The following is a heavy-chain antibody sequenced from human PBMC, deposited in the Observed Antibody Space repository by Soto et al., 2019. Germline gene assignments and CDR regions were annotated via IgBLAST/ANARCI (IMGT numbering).Heavy chain of an antibody. J-gene: IGHJ5*02. V-gene: IGHV3-23*01. CDR2: ISGSGGST. CDR3: AKDFPFRGIVVVPAASYNWFDP. D-gene: IGHD2-2*01. CDR1: GFPFSSYA. Sequence: PGVSLRLSCAASGFPFSSYAMSWVRQAPGKGLEWVSAISGSGGSTYYADSVKGRFTISRDNSKNTLYLQMNSLRAEDTAVYYCAKDFPFRGIVVVPAASYNWFDPWGQGTLVTVS.